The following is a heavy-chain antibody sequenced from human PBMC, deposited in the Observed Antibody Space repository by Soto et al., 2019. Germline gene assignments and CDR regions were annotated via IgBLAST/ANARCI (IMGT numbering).Heavy chain of an antibody. Sequence: ASVKVSCKASGYTFTSYGISWVRQAPGQGLEWMGWISAYNGNTNYAQKLQGRVTMTTDTSTSTAYMELRSLRSDDTAVYYCARALGIIAARYDAFDIWGQGTMVTVSS. CDR3: ARALGIIAARYDAFDI. CDR1: GYTFTSYG. V-gene: IGHV1-18*01. CDR2: ISAYNGNT. J-gene: IGHJ3*02. D-gene: IGHD6-6*01.